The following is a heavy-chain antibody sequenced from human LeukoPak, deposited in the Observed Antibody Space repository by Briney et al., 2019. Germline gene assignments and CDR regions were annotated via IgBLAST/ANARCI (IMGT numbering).Heavy chain of an antibody. CDR3: ARGLWWSRYYFDY. D-gene: IGHD2-21*01. Sequence: GGSLRLSCAASGFTFTNYAMSWVRQAPGKGLDFVSSISNSGETTNYADSVKGRFTISRDNSKNTLYLQMNSLRAEDTAVYYCARGLWWSRYYFDYWGQGTLVTVSS. CDR2: ISNSGETT. CDR1: GFTFTNYA. J-gene: IGHJ4*02. V-gene: IGHV3-23*01.